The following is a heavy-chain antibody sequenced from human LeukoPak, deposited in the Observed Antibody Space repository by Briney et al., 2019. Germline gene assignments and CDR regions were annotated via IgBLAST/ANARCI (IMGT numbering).Heavy chain of an antibody. CDR1: GYTFTSYD. CDR3: ATARLWFGELAFDY. V-gene: IGHV1-8*01. D-gene: IGHD3-10*01. Sequence: ASVKVSCKASGYTFTSYDINWVRQATGQGLEWMGWMNPNSGNTGYAQKFQGRVTMTEDTSTDTAYMELSSLRSEDTAVYYCATARLWFGELAFDYWGQGTLVTVSS. CDR2: MNPNSGNT. J-gene: IGHJ4*02.